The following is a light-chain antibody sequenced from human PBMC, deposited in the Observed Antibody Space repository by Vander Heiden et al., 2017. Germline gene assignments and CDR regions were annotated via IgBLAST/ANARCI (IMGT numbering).Light chain of an antibody. CDR2: EVS. Sequence: QSALTQPPSASGSPGQSVTISCAGTSSDVGGYNYVSWYQQHPGKAPRLMIHEVSKRPSGVPDRFSGSKSDNTASLTVSGLQAEDEADYYCCSYAGNNFYVFGTGTKVTVI. J-gene: IGLJ1*01. CDR3: CSYAGNNFYV. V-gene: IGLV2-8*01. CDR1: SSDVGGYNY.